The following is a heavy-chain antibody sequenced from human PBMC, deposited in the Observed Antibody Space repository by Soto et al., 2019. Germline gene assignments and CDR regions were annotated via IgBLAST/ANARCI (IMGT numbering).Heavy chain of an antibody. D-gene: IGHD5-12*01. J-gene: IGHJ4*02. V-gene: IGHV4-59*08. CDR2: IYYSGST. CDR3: ARHADRGYSGYEFEFDY. CDR1: GGSISSYY. Sequence: SETLSLTCTVSGGSISSYYWSWIRQPPGKGLEWIGYIYYSGSTNYNPSLKSRVTISVDTSKNQFSLKLSSVTAADTAVYYCARHADRGYSGYEFEFDYWGQGTLVTV.